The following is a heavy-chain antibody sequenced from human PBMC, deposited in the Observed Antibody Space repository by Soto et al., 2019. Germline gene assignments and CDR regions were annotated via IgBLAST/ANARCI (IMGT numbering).Heavy chain of an antibody. D-gene: IGHD4-17*01. V-gene: IGHV3-23*01. Sequence: GGSLRLSCAASGFTFSSHAMSWVRQAPGKGLEWVSAISGSGGSTYYADSVKGRFTISRDNSKNTLYLQMNSLRAEDTAVYYCAKGYDYGDYFSDYYYYMDVWGKGTTVTVSS. J-gene: IGHJ6*03. CDR1: GFTFSSHA. CDR2: ISGSGGST. CDR3: AKGYDYGDYFSDYYYYMDV.